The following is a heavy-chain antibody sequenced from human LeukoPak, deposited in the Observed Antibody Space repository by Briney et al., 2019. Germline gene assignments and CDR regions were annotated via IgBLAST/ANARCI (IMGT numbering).Heavy chain of an antibody. J-gene: IGHJ4*02. CDR3: ARLIAAAGRVDY. Sequence: SETLSLTCTVSGGSISSYYWSWIRQPAGTALEWIGRIYTSGTITYNPSLKSRVTMSVDTSKNQFSLKLSSVTAADTAVYYCARLIAAAGRVDYWGQGTLVTVSS. CDR1: GGSISSYY. V-gene: IGHV4-4*07. CDR2: IYTSGTI. D-gene: IGHD6-13*01.